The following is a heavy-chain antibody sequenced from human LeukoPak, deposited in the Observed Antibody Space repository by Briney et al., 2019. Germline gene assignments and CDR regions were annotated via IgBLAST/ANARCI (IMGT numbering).Heavy chain of an antibody. CDR1: AFSLNAYN. D-gene: IGHD1-26*01. J-gene: IGHJ4*02. Sequence: GGSLSLSCAASAFSLNAYNMNWVRQAPGKGLEWVSSISYTGTYIYYADSVKGRFTISRDNAQNSLYLQMNSLRAEDTAIYYCVRDRGTYRPIDYWGQGTLVTVSS. CDR3: VRDRGTYRPIDY. CDR2: ISYTGTYI. V-gene: IGHV3-21*04.